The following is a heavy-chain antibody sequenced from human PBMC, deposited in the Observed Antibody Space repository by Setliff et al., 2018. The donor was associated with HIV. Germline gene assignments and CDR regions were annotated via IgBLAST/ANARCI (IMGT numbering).Heavy chain of an antibody. V-gene: IGHV3-21*01. Sequence: GESLRLSCAASGFTFRNYNFNWVRQAPGRGLEWVSSISIGSGAAIYYAESVQGRFTVSRDNSKNSLYLQMNSLRVEDTAVYYCARDYLYYNMYNGSPVYGMDVWGQGTTVTVSS. J-gene: IGHJ6*02. D-gene: IGHD3-10*01. CDR1: GFTFRNYN. CDR2: ISIGSGAAI. CDR3: ARDYLYYNMYNGSPVYGMDV.